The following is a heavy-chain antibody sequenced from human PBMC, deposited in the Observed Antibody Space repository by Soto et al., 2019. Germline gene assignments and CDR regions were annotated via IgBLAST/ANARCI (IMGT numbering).Heavy chain of an antibody. CDR3: AIEIAGAKVY. CDR2: IRSRTDCWTT. CDR1: GLNLNDAW. V-gene: IGHV3-15*07. Sequence: EVQLVESGGDLVNPGGSLRLSCVVSGLNLNDAWVNWVRQAPGEGLEWVGHIRSRTDCWTTAYGSPVSGRFTISRDDSGSTLYLQMSILKTEDTAVYYCAIEIAGAKVYWGQGTLVTVSS. J-gene: IGHJ4*02. D-gene: IGHD6-13*01.